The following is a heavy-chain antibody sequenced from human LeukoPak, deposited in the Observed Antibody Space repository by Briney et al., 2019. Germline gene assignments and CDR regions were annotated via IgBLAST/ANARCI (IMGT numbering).Heavy chain of an antibody. J-gene: IGHJ4*02. V-gene: IGHV6-1*01. Sequence: SQTLSLTCAISGDSVSSNSAAWNWIRQSPSRGLEWLGRTYYRSKWYNDYAVSVKSRITINPDTSKNQLSLQLNSVTPEDTAVYYCARTSITETNYYGSGSYVDQYYFDYWGQGTLVTVSS. CDR3: ARTSITETNYYGSGSYVDQYYFDY. CDR1: GDSVSSNSAA. CDR2: TYYRSKWYN. D-gene: IGHD3-10*01.